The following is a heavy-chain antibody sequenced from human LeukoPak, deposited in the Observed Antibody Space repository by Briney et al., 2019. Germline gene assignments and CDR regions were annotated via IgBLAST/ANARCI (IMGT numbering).Heavy chain of an antibody. D-gene: IGHD3-10*01. CDR1: GYTFTSYD. CDR3: ARGYYGSGRGAFDI. V-gene: IGHV1-69*13. CDR2: IIPIFGTA. Sequence: SVKVSCKASGYTFTSYDINWVRQAPGQGLEWMGGIIPIFGTANYAQKFQGRVTITADESTSTAYMELSSLRSEDTAVYYCARGYYGSGRGAFDIWGQGTMVTVSS. J-gene: IGHJ3*02.